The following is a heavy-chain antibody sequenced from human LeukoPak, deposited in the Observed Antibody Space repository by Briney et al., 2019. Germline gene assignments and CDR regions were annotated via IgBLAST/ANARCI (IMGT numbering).Heavy chain of an antibody. V-gene: IGHV1-8*01. CDR1: GYTFTSYD. J-gene: IGHJ5*01. Sequence: ASVKVSCKASGYTFTSYDINWVRQATGQGLEWMGWMNPDNGLTGYAQKFQGRVTMTRDTSISTAYMELSSLRSDDTAVYYCAKALPNYGFWSGIDSWGQGSLVTVSS. CDR3: AKALPNYGFWSGIDS. CDR2: MNPDNGLT. D-gene: IGHD3-3*01.